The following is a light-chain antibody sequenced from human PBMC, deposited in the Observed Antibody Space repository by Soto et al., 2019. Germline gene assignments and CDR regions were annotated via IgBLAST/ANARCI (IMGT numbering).Light chain of an antibody. CDR3: SSYTGSSTGV. Sequence: QSALTQPASVSGSPGQSITISCTGTSSDIGGYNYVSWYQHHPGKAPKLMIYDVSNRPSGVSNRFSGSKSGNTASLTISGLQAEDEADYYCSSYTGSSTGVFGGGTKLTVL. CDR2: DVS. J-gene: IGLJ3*02. CDR1: SSDIGGYNY. V-gene: IGLV2-14*03.